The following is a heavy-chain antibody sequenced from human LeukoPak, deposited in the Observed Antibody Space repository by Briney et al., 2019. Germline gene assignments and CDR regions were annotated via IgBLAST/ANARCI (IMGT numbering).Heavy chain of an antibody. CDR3: ARRDGYRTYYYGMDV. Sequence: ASVKVSCKASGYTFTSYDINWVRQATGQGLEWMGWMNPNSGNTGYAQKFRGRVTMTRNTSISTAYMELSSLRSEDTAVYYCARRDGYRTYYYGMDVWGQGTTVTVSS. CDR2: MNPNSGNT. J-gene: IGHJ6*02. CDR1: GYTFTSYD. V-gene: IGHV1-8*01. D-gene: IGHD5-24*01.